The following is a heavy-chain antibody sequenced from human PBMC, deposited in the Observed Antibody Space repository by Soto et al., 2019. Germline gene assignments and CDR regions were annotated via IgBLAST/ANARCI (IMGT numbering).Heavy chain of an antibody. V-gene: IGHV4-34*02. J-gene: IGHJ5*02. CDR3: ARGQSHTWFDP. Sequence: QVQLQQWGAGLLQPSETLSLTCAVYGGSFNIHYWSWIRQPPGKGLEWIGEINDSGSANNNPSLKSRVTLSVDTSKNQFSLKLTSVTAADTATYYCARGQSHTWFDPWGQGTLVTVSS. CDR2: INDSGSA. CDR1: GGSFNIHY.